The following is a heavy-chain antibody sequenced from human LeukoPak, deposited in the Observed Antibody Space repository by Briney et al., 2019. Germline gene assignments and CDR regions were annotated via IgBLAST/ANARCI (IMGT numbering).Heavy chain of an antibody. CDR1: GASISGYY. CDR2: MYYSGGT. CDR3: ARGHRHFILLWLY. Sequence: SETLSLTCRVSGASISGYYWSWIRQPPGKGLEWIGHMYYSGGTTYNPSLKSRVSISLDTSKKHFSLKLSSVTAADTAVYYCARGHRHFILLWLYWGQGTLVTVSS. J-gene: IGHJ4*02. V-gene: IGHV4-59*12. D-gene: IGHD5-18*01.